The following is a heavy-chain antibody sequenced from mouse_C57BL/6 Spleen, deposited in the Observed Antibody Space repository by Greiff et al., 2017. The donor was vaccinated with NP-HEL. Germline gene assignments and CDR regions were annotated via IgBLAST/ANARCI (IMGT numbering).Heavy chain of an antibody. CDR3: ARVDFPYAMDY. V-gene: IGHV3-6*01. CDR1: GYSITSGYY. J-gene: IGHJ4*01. Sequence: EVKVEESGPGLVKPSQSLSLTCSVTGYSITSGYYWNWIRQFPGNKLEWMGYISYDGSNNYNPSLKNRISITRDTSKNQFFLKLNSVTTEDTATYYCARVDFPYAMDYWGQGTSVTVSS. CDR2: ISYDGSN.